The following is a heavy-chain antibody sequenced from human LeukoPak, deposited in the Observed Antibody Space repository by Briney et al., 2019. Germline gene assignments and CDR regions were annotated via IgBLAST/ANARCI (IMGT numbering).Heavy chain of an antibody. CDR1: GGSISSTTYY. CDR3: ARGVAVPAAYY. Sequence: SETLSLTCTVSGGSISSTTYYWGWIRQPPGKGLEWIGSLYYGGNTYYNPSLKSRVTISVDTSKNHFSLELSSVTAADTAVYYCARGVAVPAAYYWGQGTLVTVSS. D-gene: IGHD2-2*01. CDR2: LYYGGNT. J-gene: IGHJ4*02. V-gene: IGHV4-39*02.